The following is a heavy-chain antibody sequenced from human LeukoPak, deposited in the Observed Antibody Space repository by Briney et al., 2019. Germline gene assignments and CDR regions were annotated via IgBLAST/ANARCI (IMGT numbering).Heavy chain of an antibody. J-gene: IGHJ4*02. CDR1: GGSFSGYY. D-gene: IGHD1-26*01. CDR3: AIRYSGSYSDY. CDR2: IRYDGSNK. V-gene: IGHV3-30*02. Sequence: PSETLSLTCAAYGGSFSGYYWSWIRQPPGKGLEWVAFIRYDGSNKYYADSVKGRFTISRDSSKNTLYLQMNSLRAEDTAVYYCAIRYSGSYSDYWGQGTLVTVSS.